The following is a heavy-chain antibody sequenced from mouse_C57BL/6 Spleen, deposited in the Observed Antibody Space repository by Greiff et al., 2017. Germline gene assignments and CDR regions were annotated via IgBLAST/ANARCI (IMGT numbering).Heavy chain of an antibody. V-gene: IGHV1-82*01. D-gene: IGHD2-1*01. CDR1: GYSFSSSW. J-gene: IGHJ4*01. Sequence: QVQLQQSGPELVKPGASVKISCTASGYSFSSSWMNWVKQRPGTGLEWIGRIYPGDGDTNYNGKFNGKATLTADKSSSTAYMQLSSLTSADSAVYFCAIYYVNSLAMDYWGQGTSVTVSS. CDR2: IYPGDGDT. CDR3: AIYYVNSLAMDY.